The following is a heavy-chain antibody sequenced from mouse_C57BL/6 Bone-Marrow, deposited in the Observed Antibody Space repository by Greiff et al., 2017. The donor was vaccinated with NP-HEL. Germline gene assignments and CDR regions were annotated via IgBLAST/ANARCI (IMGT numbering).Heavy chain of an antibody. Sequence: EVKVEESGEGLVKPGGSLKLSCAASGFTFSSYAMSWVRQTPEKRLEWVAYISSGGDYFSYADTVKGRFTISRDNARNTLYLKMSSLKSEDTAMYYCTRVGFYAMDYWGQGTSVTVSS. V-gene: IGHV5-9-1*02. CDR3: TRVGFYAMDY. CDR1: GFTFSSYA. J-gene: IGHJ4*01. CDR2: ISSGGDYF.